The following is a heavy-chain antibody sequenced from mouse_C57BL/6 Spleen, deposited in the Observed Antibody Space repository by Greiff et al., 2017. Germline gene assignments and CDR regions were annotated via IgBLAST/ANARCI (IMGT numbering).Heavy chain of an antibody. CDR2: IYPGDGDT. V-gene: IGHV1-82*01. Sequence: VQLQQSGPELVKPGASVKISCKASGYAFSSSWMNWVKQRPGKGLEWIGRIYPGDGDTNYNGKFKGKATLTADKSSSTAYMQLSSLTSEDSAVYFCARESRELRLPAWFAYWGQGTLVTVSA. J-gene: IGHJ3*01. D-gene: IGHD3-2*02. CDR3: ARESRELRLPAWFAY. CDR1: GYAFSSSW.